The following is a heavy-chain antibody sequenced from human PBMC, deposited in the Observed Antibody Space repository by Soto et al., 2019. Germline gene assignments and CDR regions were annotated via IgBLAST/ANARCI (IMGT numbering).Heavy chain of an antibody. CDR3: ARYTSDWVVGH. Sequence: EVNLVESGGGLVEPGGSLRLSCAASGFTFRTYDFNWIRQAPGKGLEWVASISSGGTIIHYADSVKGRFTISRDNAKNSLYLQMNSLRVEDTAVYYCARYTSDWVVGHWGQGTLVTVSS. V-gene: IGHV3-21*01. D-gene: IGHD3-16*02. CDR1: GFTFRTYD. J-gene: IGHJ4*02. CDR2: ISSGGTII.